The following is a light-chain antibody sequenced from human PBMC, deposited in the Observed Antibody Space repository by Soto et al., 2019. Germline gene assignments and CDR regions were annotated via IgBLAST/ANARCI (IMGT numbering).Light chain of an antibody. Sequence: DIQMTQSPSSVSASIGDRVTITCRASQNIRFWLAWYQQQPGKAPKALIRGASSLQPGVPSRFSGSGSGTDFTLTISSLQPEDFATYYCQQVNVYPSTFGGGTKVDIK. CDR2: GAS. J-gene: IGKJ4*01. CDR1: QNIRFW. CDR3: QQVNVYPST. V-gene: IGKV1-12*02.